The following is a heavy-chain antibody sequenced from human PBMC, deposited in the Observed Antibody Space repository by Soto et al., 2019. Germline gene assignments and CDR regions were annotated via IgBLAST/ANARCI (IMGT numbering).Heavy chain of an antibody. CDR2: IYPGDSDT. D-gene: IGHD3-22*01. J-gene: IGHJ4*02. CDR1: GYSFTNYW. CDR3: ARSSYDSSGYSDY. Sequence: GESLKISCKGSGYSFTNYWIGWVRQMPGKGLEWMGIIYPGDSDTRYSPSFQGQVTISADKSISTAYLQWSSLKASDTAMYYCARSSYDSSGYSDYWGRGTLVTVSS. V-gene: IGHV5-51*01.